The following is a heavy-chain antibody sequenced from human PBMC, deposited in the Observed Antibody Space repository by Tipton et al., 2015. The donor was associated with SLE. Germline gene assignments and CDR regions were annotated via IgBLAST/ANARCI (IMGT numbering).Heavy chain of an antibody. CDR3: ARRAWSAYYNYYFDY. D-gene: IGHD3-3*01. V-gene: IGHV4-39*01. Sequence: TLSLTCTVSGGSISSSSYYWGWIRQPPGKGLEWIGSIYYSGSTYYNPSLKSRVTISVDTSKNQFSLKLSSVTAADTAVYYCARRAWSAYYNYYFDYWGQGTLVTVSS. J-gene: IGHJ4*02. CDR1: GGSISSSSYY. CDR2: IYYSGST.